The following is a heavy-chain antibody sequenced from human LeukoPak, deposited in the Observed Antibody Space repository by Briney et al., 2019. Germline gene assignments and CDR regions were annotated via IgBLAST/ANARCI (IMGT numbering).Heavy chain of an antibody. Sequence: ASVKVSCKASGYTFTSYHMHWVRQAPGQGLEWMGIINPSGGSTSYAQKFQGRVTMTRDTSTSTVYMELSSLRSEDTAVYYCARNVKTVLGYYDSSGYYYFDYWGQGTLVTVSS. CDR2: INPSGGST. CDR3: ARNVKTVLGYYDSSGYYYFDY. CDR1: GYTFTSYH. V-gene: IGHV1-46*01. J-gene: IGHJ4*02. D-gene: IGHD3-22*01.